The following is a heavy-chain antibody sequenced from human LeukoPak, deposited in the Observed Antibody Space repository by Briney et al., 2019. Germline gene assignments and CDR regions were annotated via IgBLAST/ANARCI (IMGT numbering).Heavy chain of an antibody. Sequence: GASVKVSCKASGYTFTTYYMHWVRQAPGQGLEWMGIITPSGGSTSYAQKFQGRVTMTRGTSTSTVYMELTSLRSEDTAVYYCARDGLYCTNGVCSSDIWGQGTLVTVSS. CDR3: ARDGLYCTNGVCSSDI. CDR1: GYTFTTYY. D-gene: IGHD2-8*01. J-gene: IGHJ3*02. CDR2: ITPSGGST. V-gene: IGHV1-46*01.